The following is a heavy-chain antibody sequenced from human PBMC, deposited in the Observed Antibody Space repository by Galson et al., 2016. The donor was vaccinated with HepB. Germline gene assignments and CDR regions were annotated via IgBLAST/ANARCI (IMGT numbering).Heavy chain of an antibody. Sequence: QSGAEVKKPGESLKISCQVSGYKFTSYWIGWVRQVPGKGLEWMGTIYPGDSDTRYSPSFQGPVTISADKSISTAYLQWSSLKASDNGMYYCTRHELHSNSWYMDSWGQGTLVTVSS. V-gene: IGHV5-51*01. D-gene: IGHD6-13*01. J-gene: IGHJ4*02. CDR1: GYKFTSYW. CDR2: IYPGDSDT. CDR3: TRHELHSNSWYMDS.